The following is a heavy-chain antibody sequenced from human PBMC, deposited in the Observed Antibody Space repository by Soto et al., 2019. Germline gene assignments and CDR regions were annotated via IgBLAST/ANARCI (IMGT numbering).Heavy chain of an antibody. V-gene: IGHV3-23*01. CDR2: ISGSGGST. CDR1: GFTFSSYA. CDR3: AKANIAAAGTDYYYYGMDV. D-gene: IGHD6-13*01. J-gene: IGHJ6*02. Sequence: EVSLRLSCAASGFTFSSYAMSWVRQAPGKGLEWVSAISGSGGSTYYADSVKGRFTISRDNSKNTLYLQMNSLRAEDTAVYYCAKANIAAAGTDYYYYGMDVWGQGTTVTVSS.